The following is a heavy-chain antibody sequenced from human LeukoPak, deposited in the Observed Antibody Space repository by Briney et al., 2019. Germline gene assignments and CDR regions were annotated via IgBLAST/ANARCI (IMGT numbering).Heavy chain of an antibody. CDR3: ARGGRAVTMVRLSYFDY. Sequence: SETLSLTCAVYGGSFSGYYWSWIRQPPGKGLEWIGEINHSGSTNYNPSLKSRVTVSVDTSKNQFSLKLSSVTAADTAVYYCARGGRAVTMVRLSYFDYWGQGNLVTVSS. J-gene: IGHJ4*02. CDR1: GGSFSGYY. V-gene: IGHV4-34*01. CDR2: INHSGST. D-gene: IGHD3-10*01.